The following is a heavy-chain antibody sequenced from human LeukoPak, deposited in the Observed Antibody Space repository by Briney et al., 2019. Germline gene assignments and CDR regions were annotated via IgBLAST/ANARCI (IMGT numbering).Heavy chain of an antibody. Sequence: GASVKVSCKASGGTFSSYAISWVRQAPGQGLEWMGGIIPIFGTANYAQKFQGRVTITADKSTSTAYMELSSLRSEDTAVYYCASGDPGIAAAGGDYWGQGTLVTVSS. V-gene: IGHV1-69*06. J-gene: IGHJ4*02. CDR2: IIPIFGTA. CDR1: GGTFSSYA. CDR3: ASGDPGIAAAGGDY. D-gene: IGHD6-13*01.